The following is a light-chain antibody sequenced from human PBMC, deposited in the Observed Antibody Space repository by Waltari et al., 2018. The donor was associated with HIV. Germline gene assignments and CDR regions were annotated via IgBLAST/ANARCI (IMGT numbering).Light chain of an antibody. Sequence: QSLLTQPHSASVSPGQRLTISCSGTGSNPGTNTVSWSQQVPGTFPKLLIYYNNQRPSGVPDRFSGSKSGTSASLAITGLQSEDEADYHCGAWDDSLNGQVAFGGGTKLTVL. CDR3: GAWDDSLNGQVA. CDR2: YNN. J-gene: IGLJ3*02. V-gene: IGLV1-44*01. CDR1: GSNPGTNT.